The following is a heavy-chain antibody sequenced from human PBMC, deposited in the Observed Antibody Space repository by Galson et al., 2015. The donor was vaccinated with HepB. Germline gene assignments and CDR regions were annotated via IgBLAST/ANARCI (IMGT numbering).Heavy chain of an antibody. D-gene: IGHD5-12*01. CDR2: IDSSSSRI. CDR1: GFTFSIYS. Sequence: SLRLSCAASGFTFSIYSMNWVRQAPGKGLEWVSLIDSSSSRIYYADSVKGRFTISRDNAKNSLYLQMNSLRAEDTAVYYCARGDNSGWDSYYYYYYMDVWGKGTTVTVSS. J-gene: IGHJ6*03. V-gene: IGHV3-21*01. CDR3: ARGDNSGWDSYYYYYYMDV.